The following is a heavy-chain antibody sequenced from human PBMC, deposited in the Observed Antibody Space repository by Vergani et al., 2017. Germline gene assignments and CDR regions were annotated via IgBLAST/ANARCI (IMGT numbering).Heavy chain of an antibody. CDR2: IYYSGST. CDR3: ARHIESLQLVQSDAFDI. D-gene: IGHD6-13*01. CDR1: GGSFSGYY. J-gene: IGHJ3*02. V-gene: IGHV4-34*01. Sequence: QVQLQQWGAGLLKPSETLSLTCAVYGGSFSGYYWGWIRQPPGKGLEWIGSIYYSGSTYYNPSLKSRVTISVDTSKNQFSLKLSSVTAADTAVYYCARHIESLQLVQSDAFDIWGQGTMVTVSS.